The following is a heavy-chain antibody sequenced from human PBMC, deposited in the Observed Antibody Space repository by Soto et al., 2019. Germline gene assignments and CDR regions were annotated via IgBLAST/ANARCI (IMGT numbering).Heavy chain of an antibody. Sequence: GGSLRLSCAASGFTFSSFWMDWVRQAPGKGLEWVANINPDGSEKQYVDSVEGRFTISRDNAKNSLYLQMSSVTAEDSALYYCSRSLDSWGQGTRVTVSS. CDR2: INPDGSEK. CDR1: GFTFSSFW. CDR3: SRSLDS. J-gene: IGHJ4*02. V-gene: IGHV3-7*01.